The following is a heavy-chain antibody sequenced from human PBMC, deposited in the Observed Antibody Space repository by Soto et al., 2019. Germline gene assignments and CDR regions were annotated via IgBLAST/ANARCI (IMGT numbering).Heavy chain of an antibody. CDR2: ISSSSSYT. J-gene: IGHJ6*02. V-gene: IGHV3-21*01. Sequence: GGSLRLSCAASGFTFSSYSMNWVRQAPGKGLEWVSSISSSSSYTYYADSVKGRFTISRDNAKNSLYLQMNSLRAEDTAVYYCARNVEMATIPYYYYYYGMDVWGQGTTVTVSS. D-gene: IGHD5-12*01. CDR3: ARNVEMATIPYYYYYYGMDV. CDR1: GFTFSSYS.